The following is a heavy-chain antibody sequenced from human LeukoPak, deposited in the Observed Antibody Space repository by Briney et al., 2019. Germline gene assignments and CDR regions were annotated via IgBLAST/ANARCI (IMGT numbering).Heavy chain of an antibody. CDR3: ARVIAVAGGTMDV. Sequence: GGSLRLSCAASGFTFSSYWMSWVRQAPGKGLEWVANIKQDGSEKYYVDSVKGRFTISRDNGKNSLYVQMNSLRAEDTAVYYCARVIAVAGGTMDVWGKGTTVTVSS. CDR1: GFTFSSYW. CDR2: IKQDGSEK. V-gene: IGHV3-7*01. J-gene: IGHJ6*03. D-gene: IGHD6-19*01.